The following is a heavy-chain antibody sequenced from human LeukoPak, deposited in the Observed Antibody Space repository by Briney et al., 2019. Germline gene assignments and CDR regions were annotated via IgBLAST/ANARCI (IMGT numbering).Heavy chain of an antibody. D-gene: IGHD6-13*01. V-gene: IGHV3-11*04. CDR3: AKDSVIDSSSWYPAYYFDY. Sequence: GGSLRLSCAASGFTFSDYYMSWIRQAPGKGLEWVSYISSSGSTIYYADSVKGRFTISRDNSKNTLYLQMNSLRAEDTAVYYCAKDSVIDSSSWYPAYYFDYWGQGTLVTVSS. CDR2: ISSSGSTI. CDR1: GFTFSDYY. J-gene: IGHJ4*02.